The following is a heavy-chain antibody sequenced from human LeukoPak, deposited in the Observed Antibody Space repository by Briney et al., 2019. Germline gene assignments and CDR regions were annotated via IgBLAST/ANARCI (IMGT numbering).Heavy chain of an antibody. V-gene: IGHV1-8*01. CDR1: GYTFTSYD. CDR2: MNPNSGNT. J-gene: IGHJ6*02. D-gene: IGHD3-10*01. Sequence: ASVKVSCKASGYTFTSYDINWVRQATGQGLEWMGWMNPNSGNTGYAQKFQGRVTMTRNTSISTAYMELSSLRSEDTAVYYCARPSNDGSGSYYYYYYYGMDVWGQGTTVTVSS. CDR3: ARPSNDGSGSYYYYYYYGMDV.